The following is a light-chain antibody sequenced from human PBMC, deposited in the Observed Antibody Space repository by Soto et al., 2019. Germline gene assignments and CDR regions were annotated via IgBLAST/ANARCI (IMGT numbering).Light chain of an antibody. CDR1: SSDIGGYNY. V-gene: IGLV2-14*01. CDR2: EVT. CDR3: CSYAGSSTFYV. Sequence: QSVLTQPASVSGSPGQSITISCTGTSSDIGGYNYVSWYQQYPGKAPKLMIYEVTNRPSGVSNRFSGSKSGNTASLTISGLQAEDEADYYCCSYAGSSTFYVFGTGTKLTVL. J-gene: IGLJ1*01.